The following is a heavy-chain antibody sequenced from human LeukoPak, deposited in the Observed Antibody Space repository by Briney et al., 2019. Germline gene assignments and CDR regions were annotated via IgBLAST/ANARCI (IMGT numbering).Heavy chain of an antibody. CDR2: ISGSGGST. D-gene: IGHD3-10*01. CDR1: GFTFSSYA. V-gene: IGHV3-23*01. J-gene: IGHJ4*02. Sequence: GGSLRLSCAASGFTFSSYAMSWVRQAPGKGLEWVSAISGSGGSTYYADSVKGRFTISRDNAKNSLYLQMNSLRAEDTAVYYCARSLRYFDYWGQGTLVTVSS. CDR3: ARSLRYFDY.